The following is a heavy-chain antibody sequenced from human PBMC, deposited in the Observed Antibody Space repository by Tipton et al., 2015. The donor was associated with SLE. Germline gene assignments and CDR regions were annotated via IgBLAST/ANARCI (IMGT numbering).Heavy chain of an antibody. CDR1: NYSIGLDSY. Sequence: TLSLTCSVSNYSIGLDSYWAWIRRPPGKGLEWIGTIFHSGTTYYSPTLRSRVTMSLDASKNQLSLKLSSVTAADTAVYYCARGGMGDTAFVYYFDYWGQGTLVTVSS. CDR2: IFHSGTT. CDR3: ARGGMGDTAFVYYFDY. J-gene: IGHJ4*02. D-gene: IGHD5-18*01. V-gene: IGHV4-38-2*02.